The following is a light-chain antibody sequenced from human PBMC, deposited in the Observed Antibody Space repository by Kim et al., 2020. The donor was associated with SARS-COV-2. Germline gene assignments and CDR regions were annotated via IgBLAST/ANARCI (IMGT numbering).Light chain of an antibody. Sequence: PGERATLSCRASQTVHTNLAWYQQKPGQAPRLRSHGASNRASGIPARFTGSGSGTDFTLTISSVQSEDFAVYYCQQYNNWPPYTFGQGTKLEI. V-gene: IGKV3-15*01. CDR2: GAS. J-gene: IGKJ2*01. CDR3: QQYNNWPPYT. CDR1: QTVHTN.